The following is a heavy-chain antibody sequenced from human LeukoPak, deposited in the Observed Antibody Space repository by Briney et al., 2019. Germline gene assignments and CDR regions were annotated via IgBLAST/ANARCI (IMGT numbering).Heavy chain of an antibody. CDR1: GFTFSSYA. D-gene: IGHD2-2*01. V-gene: IGHV3-23*01. J-gene: IGHJ4*02. CDR2: ISGGGDNT. Sequence: GGSLRLSCAASGFTFSSYAVSWVRQAPGKGLEWVSAISGGGDNTYYADSVKGRFTISRDNSKNTLYLHMNSLRAEDTAVYYCAKERGSLPAGQNRFDYWGQGTLVTDSS. CDR3: AKERGSLPAGQNRFDY.